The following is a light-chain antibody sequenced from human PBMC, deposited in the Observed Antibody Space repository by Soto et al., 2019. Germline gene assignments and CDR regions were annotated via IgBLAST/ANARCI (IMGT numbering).Light chain of an antibody. J-gene: IGKJ4*01. CDR3: QQLSTYPST. CDR1: QSIGSY. CDR2: AAS. Sequence: TPFTQSLSSLFAFVGDRATITYGASQSIGSYLAWYQQKPGQAPRLLIFAASTWDTGVPSRFSGSGSGTDFTLTISSLEAEDFATYYCQQLSTYPSTFGGGTKVDIK. V-gene: IGKV1-9*01.